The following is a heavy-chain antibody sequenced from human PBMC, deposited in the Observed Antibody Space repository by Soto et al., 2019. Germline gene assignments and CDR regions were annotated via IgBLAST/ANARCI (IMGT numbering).Heavy chain of an antibody. Sequence: QVQLQESGPGVVEPSQTLSLTCTVSGGSINNNGYFWSWIRQPPGSGLQWIGHIYNSGTTYSNPSLNSRLTISVDTSKYQFSLKLSSVTDADAAVYYCARGPSGDKVDYWGQGTLVTVSS. CDR1: GGSINNNGYF. CDR3: ARGPSGDKVDY. J-gene: IGHJ4*02. V-gene: IGHV4-30-4*01. CDR2: IYNSGTT. D-gene: IGHD1-26*01.